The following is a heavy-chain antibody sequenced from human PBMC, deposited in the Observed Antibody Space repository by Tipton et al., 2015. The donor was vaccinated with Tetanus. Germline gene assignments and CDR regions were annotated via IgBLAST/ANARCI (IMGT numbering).Heavy chain of an antibody. D-gene: IGHD3-3*01. CDR3: ARHQSGYFTPFDY. V-gene: IGHV4-39*01. Sequence: TLSLTCTVSGGSIRGGTFYWGWIRQPPGKGLEWIGSIYESGDTYYIPSLKSRVTISVDTSKNQFPLNLNSMAAADTGVYYCARHQSGYFTPFDYWGQGILVTVSS. CDR2: IYESGDT. J-gene: IGHJ4*02. CDR1: GGSIRGGTFY.